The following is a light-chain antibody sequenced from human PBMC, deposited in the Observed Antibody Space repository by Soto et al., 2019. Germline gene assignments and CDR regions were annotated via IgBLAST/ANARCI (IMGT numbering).Light chain of an antibody. CDR3: LQDYNYPPT. Sequence: AIQMTQSPSSLSASVGDRVTITCRASQGIRNDLGWYQQKPGKAPKLLIYAASSIQSGVPSRFSGSGSGTDFTLTTSSLQPEDFATYYCLQDYNYPPTFGQGTKGEIK. J-gene: IGKJ1*01. CDR2: AAS. V-gene: IGKV1-6*01. CDR1: QGIRND.